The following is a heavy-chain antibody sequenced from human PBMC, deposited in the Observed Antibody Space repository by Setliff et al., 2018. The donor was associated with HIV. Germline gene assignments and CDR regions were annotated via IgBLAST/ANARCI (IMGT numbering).Heavy chain of an antibody. CDR2: INPNSGGT. Sequence: ASVKVSCKASGYTFTGYYMHWVRQAPGQGLEWMGWINPNSGGTNYAQNFQGKVTMTRDTSISTAYMELSRLRSDDTAVYYCARDLVAVANTFYYYYMDVWGKGTTVTVSS. V-gene: IGHV1-2*02. J-gene: IGHJ6*03. CDR1: GYTFTGYY. D-gene: IGHD6-19*01. CDR3: ARDLVAVANTFYYYYMDV.